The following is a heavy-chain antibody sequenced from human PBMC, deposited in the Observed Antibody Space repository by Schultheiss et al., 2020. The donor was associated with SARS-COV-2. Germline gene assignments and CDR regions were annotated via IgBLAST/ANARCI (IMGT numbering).Heavy chain of an antibody. CDR1: GFTFSSYW. CDR3: ASAHPAREWAVAGF. J-gene: IGHJ4*02. V-gene: IGHV3-21*01. Sequence: GGSLRLSCAASGFTFSSYWMHWVRQAPGKGLVWVSSISSSSSYIYYADSVKGRFTISRDNAKNSLYLQMNSLRAEDTAVYYCASAHPAREWAVAGFWGQGTLVTVSS. CDR2: ISSSSSYI. D-gene: IGHD6-19*01.